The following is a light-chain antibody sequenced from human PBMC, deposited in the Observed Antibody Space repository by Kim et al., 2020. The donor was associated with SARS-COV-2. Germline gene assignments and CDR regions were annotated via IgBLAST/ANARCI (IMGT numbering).Light chain of an antibody. Sequence: EIVLTQFPGTLSLSPGERATLSCRASQSVSSSYLAWYQQKPGQAPRLLIYGASSRATGIPDRFSGSGSGTDFTLTISRLEPEDFAVYYCQQYGNSPAWTFGQGTKVDIK. CDR1: QSVSSSY. J-gene: IGKJ1*01. CDR2: GAS. V-gene: IGKV3-20*01. CDR3: QQYGNSPAWT.